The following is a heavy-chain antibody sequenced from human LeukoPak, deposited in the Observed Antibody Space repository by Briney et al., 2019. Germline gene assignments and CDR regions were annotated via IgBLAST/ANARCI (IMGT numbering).Heavy chain of an antibody. CDR3: ARVERYCSSTSCHYLDY. Sequence: SETLSLTCTVSGGSISSYYWSWIRQPPGKGLEWIGYIYYSGSTNYNPSLKSRVTISVDTSKNQFSLKLSSVTAADTAVYYCARVERYCSSTSCHYLDYWGQGTLVTVSS. J-gene: IGHJ4*02. D-gene: IGHD2-2*01. CDR2: IYYSGST. CDR1: GGSISSYY. V-gene: IGHV4-59*01.